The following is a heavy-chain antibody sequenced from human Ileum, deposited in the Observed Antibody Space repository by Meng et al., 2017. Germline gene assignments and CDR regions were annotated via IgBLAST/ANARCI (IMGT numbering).Heavy chain of an antibody. CDR1: GGSISSSFY. D-gene: IGHD2-15*01. Sequence: QGQLQESGPGLVEPSGTLSLTFTVSGGSISSSFYWSWVRQSPGKGLEWIGQIYLAGSPNYTPSLESRVTISVDKSKNQFSLRLTSVTAADTAIFYCVRHGGKYFDSWGQGTLVTVSS. V-gene: IGHV4-4*02. J-gene: IGHJ4*02. CDR3: VRHGGKYFDS. CDR2: IYLAGSP.